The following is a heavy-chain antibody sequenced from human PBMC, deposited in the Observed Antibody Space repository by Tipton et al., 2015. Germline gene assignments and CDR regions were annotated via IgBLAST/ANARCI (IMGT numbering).Heavy chain of an antibody. D-gene: IGHD1-14*01. J-gene: IGHJ4*02. V-gene: IGHV4-39*01. CDR3: ASDQYNINWYKY. CDR1: GDPSSIRSYY. Sequence: TLSLTCSVSGDPSSIRSYYWGWIRQPPGRGLEWIGSVYYSGSTYNNPSLESRVTISLDTSKNLFSLTLSSVTAADTAVYYCASDQYNINWYKYWGQGTLVTVSS. CDR2: VYYSGST.